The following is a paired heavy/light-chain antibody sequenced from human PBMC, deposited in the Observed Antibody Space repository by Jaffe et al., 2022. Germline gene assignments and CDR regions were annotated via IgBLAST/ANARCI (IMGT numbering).Light chain of an antibody. CDR3: VFYMGSGISM. Sequence: QTVVTQEPSVSVSPGGTVTLTCGLSSGSVSTSYYPSWYQQTPGQAPRTLIYSTNTRSSGVPDRFSGSILGNKAALTITGAQTDDESDYYCVFYMGSGISMFGGGTKLTVL. V-gene: IGLV8-61*01. CDR2: STN. CDR1: SGSVSTSYY. J-gene: IGLJ3*02.
Heavy chain of an antibody. D-gene: IGHD4-4*01. J-gene: IGHJ4*02. V-gene: IGHV3-7*01. CDR1: GFTFSSYW. CDR2: IKPDGSEK. CDR3: ARRVSSLKVFDH. Sequence: EVQLVESGGGLVQPGGSLRLSCAASGFTFSSYWMSWVRQAPGKGLEWLANIKPDGSEKYYVDSVKGRFTISRDNAENSLHLQINSLRAEDTAVYFCARRVSSLKVFDHWGQGTLVTVSS.